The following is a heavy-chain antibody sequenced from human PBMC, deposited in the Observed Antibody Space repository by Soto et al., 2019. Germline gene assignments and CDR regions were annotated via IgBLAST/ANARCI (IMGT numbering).Heavy chain of an antibody. V-gene: IGHV3-23*01. D-gene: IGHD3-22*01. CDR1: GFTFSSYA. Sequence: VQLLESGGGLVQPGGSLRLSCAASGFTFSSYAMSWVRQAPGKGLEWVSAISGSGGSTYYADSVKGRFTISRDNSKNTLYLQMNSLRAEDTAEYYCAKDRDMTVIVVVMLLDYWGQGSLVTVSS. CDR3: AKDRDMTVIVVVMLLDY. CDR2: ISGSGGST. J-gene: IGHJ4*02.